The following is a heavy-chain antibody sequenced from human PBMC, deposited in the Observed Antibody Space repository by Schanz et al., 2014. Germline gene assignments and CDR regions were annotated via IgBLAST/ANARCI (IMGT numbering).Heavy chain of an antibody. CDR3: AREQIMAAAGLVDY. D-gene: IGHD6-13*01. Sequence: QLVGSGGGLIQPGGSLRLSCTASGFAFSVYGMHWVRQAPGKGPEWVAVISYDGSNKYYADSVKGRFTISRDNAKNSLYLQMNSLRAEDTAVYYCAREQIMAAAGLVDYWGHGTLVTVSS. V-gene: IGHV3-30*03. CDR2: ISYDGSNK. CDR1: GFAFSVYG. J-gene: IGHJ4*01.